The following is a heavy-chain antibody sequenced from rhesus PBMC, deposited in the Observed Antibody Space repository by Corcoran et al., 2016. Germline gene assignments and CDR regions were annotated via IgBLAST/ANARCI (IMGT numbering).Heavy chain of an antibody. CDR3: AREAGTTSDY. Sequence: QVQLRESGPGLVKPSETLSLTCAVSGGSISLSSYYWSWIRQAPGKGLEWIGYISFSGSTSYNPSLKSRVTISRDTSKNQFSLKLSSVTAADTAVYYCAREAGTTSDYWGQGVLVTVSS. D-gene: IGHD1-14*01. J-gene: IGHJ4*01. V-gene: IGHV4-122*02. CDR2: ISFSGST. CDR1: GGSISLSSYY.